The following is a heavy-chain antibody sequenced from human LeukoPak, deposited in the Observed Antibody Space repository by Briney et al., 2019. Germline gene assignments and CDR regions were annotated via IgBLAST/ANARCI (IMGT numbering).Heavy chain of an antibody. Sequence: GGSLRLSCAASGFTFSSYAMSWVRQAPGKGLEWVSAISGSGGSTYYADSVKGRFTISRDNSKNTLYLQMNSLRAEDTAVYYCAKRATIVLMVYAIDWFDYWGQGILVTVSS. CDR2: ISGSGGST. J-gene: IGHJ4*02. CDR3: AKRATIVLMVYAIDWFDY. V-gene: IGHV3-23*01. D-gene: IGHD2-8*01. CDR1: GFTFSSYA.